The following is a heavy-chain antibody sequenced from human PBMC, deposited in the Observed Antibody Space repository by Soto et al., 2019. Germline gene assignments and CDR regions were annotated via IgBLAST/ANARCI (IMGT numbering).Heavy chain of an antibody. CDR3: AKELPQLDRGYCSGGSCYSYYYYGMDV. J-gene: IGHJ6*02. CDR2: ISYDGSNK. D-gene: IGHD2-15*01. Sequence: QVQLVESGGGVVQPGRSLRLSCAASGFTFSSYGMHWVRQAPGKGLEWVAVISYDGSNKYYADSVKGRFTISRDNSKNTLYLQMNSLRAEDTAVYYCAKELPQLDRGYCSGGSCYSYYYYGMDVWGQGTTVTVSS. CDR1: GFTFSSYG. V-gene: IGHV3-30*18.